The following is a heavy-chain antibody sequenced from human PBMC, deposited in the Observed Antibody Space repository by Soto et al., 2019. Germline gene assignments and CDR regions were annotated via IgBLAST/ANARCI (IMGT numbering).Heavy chain of an antibody. CDR1: GGTFSSYA. Sequence: SVKVSCKASGGTFSSYAISWVRQAPGQGLEWMGGIIPIFGTANYAQKFQGRVTITADESTSTAYMELSSLRSEDTAVYYCCTYCTNGVCYSGYYYGMDVWGQGATVTVSS. V-gene: IGHV1-69*13. D-gene: IGHD2-8*01. CDR2: IIPIFGTA. J-gene: IGHJ6*02. CDR3: CTYCTNGVCYSGYYYGMDV.